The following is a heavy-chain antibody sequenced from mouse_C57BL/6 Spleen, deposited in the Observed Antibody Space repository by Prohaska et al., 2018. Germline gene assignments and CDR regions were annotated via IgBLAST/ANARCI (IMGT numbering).Heavy chain of an antibody. J-gene: IGHJ4*01. Sequence: HGKSLEWIGSINLNNGGTSYNQKFKGKATLTVNKSSSTAYMELRSLTSEDSAVYYCARGAYYSNYDPYYAMDYWGKGTSVTVSS. CDR2: INLNNGGT. V-gene: IGHV1-22*01. D-gene: IGHD2-5*01. CDR3: ARGAYYSNYDPYYAMDY.